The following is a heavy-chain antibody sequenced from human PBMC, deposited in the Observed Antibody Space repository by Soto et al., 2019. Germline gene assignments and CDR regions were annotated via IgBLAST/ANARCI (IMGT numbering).Heavy chain of an antibody. CDR1: GFTFSSYG. CDR2: IWYDGSNK. D-gene: IGHD6-13*01. Sequence: QVQLVESGGGVVQPGRSLRLSCAASGFTFSSYGMHSVRQAPGKGLERVAVIWYDGSNKYYADSVKGRFTISRDNSKNSLYLQMNSLRAEDTAVYYCARGLGIAANWFDPWGQGTLVTVSS. CDR3: ARGLGIAANWFDP. J-gene: IGHJ5*02. V-gene: IGHV3-33*01.